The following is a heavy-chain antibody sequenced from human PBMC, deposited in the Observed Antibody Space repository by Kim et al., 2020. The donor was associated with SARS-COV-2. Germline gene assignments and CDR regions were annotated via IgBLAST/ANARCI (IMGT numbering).Heavy chain of an antibody. Sequence: TNYADSVKGRFTISRGNAKKSLYLQMGSLRAEGTAVYFCVRGAGTYGPEEDWGQGTLVTVSS. V-gene: IGHV3-11*03. J-gene: IGHJ4*02. CDR2: T. CDR3: VRGAGTYGPEED. D-gene: IGHD3-16*01.